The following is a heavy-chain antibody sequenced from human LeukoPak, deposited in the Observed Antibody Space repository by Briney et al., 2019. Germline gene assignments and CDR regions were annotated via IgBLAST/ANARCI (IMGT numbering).Heavy chain of an antibody. Sequence: GGSLRLSCAASGFTFSTYWMHWVRQAPGKGLVWVSRINSEGSITSYADSVKGRFTISRDNAKKTLYLQMNSLRAEDTAVYYCVGFNYGDYPGDYWGQGTLVTVSS. CDR1: GFTFSTYW. D-gene: IGHD4-17*01. CDR3: VGFNYGDYPGDY. J-gene: IGHJ4*02. V-gene: IGHV3-74*01. CDR2: INSEGSIT.